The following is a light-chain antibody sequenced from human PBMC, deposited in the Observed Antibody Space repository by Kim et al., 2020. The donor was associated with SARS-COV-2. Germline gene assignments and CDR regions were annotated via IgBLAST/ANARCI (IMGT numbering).Light chain of an antibody. CDR3: QVWDSGTVV. CDR2: RVT. J-gene: IGLJ2*01. CDR1: NIGSKN. V-gene: IGLV3-9*01. Sequence: SVALGQTASITCGGHNIGSKNVHWYQQKPGQAPVLVIYRVTKRPSGIPERFSGSNSGDTATLIISRAQVGDETDYYCQVWDSGTVVFGGGTQLTVL.